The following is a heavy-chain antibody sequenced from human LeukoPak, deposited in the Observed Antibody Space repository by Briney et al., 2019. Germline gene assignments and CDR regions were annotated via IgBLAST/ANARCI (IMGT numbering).Heavy chain of an antibody. CDR2: ISGDGGST. CDR1: GFTFDDYA. J-gene: IGHJ4*02. CDR3: AKDMGYSSGWYFDY. Sequence: PGGSLRLSCAASGFTFDDYAMHWVRHAPGKGLEWVSLISGDGGSTYYADSVKGRFTISRDNSKNSLYLQMNSLRTEDTALYYCAKDMGYSSGWYFDYWGQGTPVTVSS. D-gene: IGHD6-19*01. V-gene: IGHV3-43*02.